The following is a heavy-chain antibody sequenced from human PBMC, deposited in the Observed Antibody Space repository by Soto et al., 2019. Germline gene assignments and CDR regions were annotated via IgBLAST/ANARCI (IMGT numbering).Heavy chain of an antibody. J-gene: IGHJ4*02. CDR1: GFTFSDHY. V-gene: IGHV3-72*01. Sequence: GGSLRLSCAASGFTFSDHYMDWVRQAPGKGLEWVGRTRNKANSYTTEYAASVKGRFTISRDDSKNSLYLQMNSLKTEETAEYYCARVWGSYYYFDYWGQGTLVTVSS. CDR3: ARVWGSYYYFDY. CDR2: TRNKANSYTT. D-gene: IGHD3-16*01.